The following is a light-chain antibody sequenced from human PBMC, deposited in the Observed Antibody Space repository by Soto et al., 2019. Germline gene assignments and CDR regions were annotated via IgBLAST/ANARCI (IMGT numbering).Light chain of an antibody. Sequence: GLSQSPATVSLSTGERATLSCRASQSVSSYLAWYQQKPGQAPRLLIYDASNRATGIPARFSGSGSGTDFTLTISSLQSEDFAVYYCQQYNNWPFSITFGQGTRLEIK. J-gene: IGKJ5*01. CDR1: QSVSSY. CDR3: QQYNNWPFSIT. V-gene: IGKV3-11*01. CDR2: DAS.